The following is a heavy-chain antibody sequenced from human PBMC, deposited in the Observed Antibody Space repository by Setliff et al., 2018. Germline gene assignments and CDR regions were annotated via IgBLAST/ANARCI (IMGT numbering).Heavy chain of an antibody. J-gene: IGHJ4*02. Sequence: SETLSLTCAAHGGSFSDYYWTWIRQPPGKGLEWIGEINHSGSTKYSPSLESRVTMSVDPSKNQFSLKVTSVTAADTAVYYCARGQNVAARLLDSWGRGTLVTVSS. V-gene: IGHV4-34*01. CDR1: GGSFSDYY. CDR2: INHSGST. CDR3: ARGQNVAARLLDS. D-gene: IGHD6-6*01.